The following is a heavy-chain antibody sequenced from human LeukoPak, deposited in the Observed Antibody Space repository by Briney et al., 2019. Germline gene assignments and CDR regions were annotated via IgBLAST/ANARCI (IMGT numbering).Heavy chain of an antibody. CDR2: INPSGGST. V-gene: IGHV1-46*01. Sequence: GASVKVSCKASGYTFTSYYMHWVRQAPGQGLEWMGIINPSGGSTSYAQKFQGRVTMTRDMSTSTVYMELSSLRSEDTAVYYCARDGGVAGVIGPWGQGTLVTVSS. D-gene: IGHD2-15*01. J-gene: IGHJ5*02. CDR3: ARDGGVAGVIGP. CDR1: GYTFTSYY.